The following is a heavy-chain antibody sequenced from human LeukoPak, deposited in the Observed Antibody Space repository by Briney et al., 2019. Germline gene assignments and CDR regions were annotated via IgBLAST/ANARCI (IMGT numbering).Heavy chain of an antibody. V-gene: IGHV4-30-4*01. CDR1: GGSISSGDYY. CDR2: IYYSGST. D-gene: IGHD3-10*01. CDR3: ARLWFGDYFDY. Sequence: SQTLSLTCAVSGGSISSGDYYWSWIRQPPGKGLEWIGYIYYSGSTYYNPSLKSRVTISVDTSKNQFSLKLSSVTAADTAVYYCARLWFGDYFDYWGQGTLVTVSS. J-gene: IGHJ4*02.